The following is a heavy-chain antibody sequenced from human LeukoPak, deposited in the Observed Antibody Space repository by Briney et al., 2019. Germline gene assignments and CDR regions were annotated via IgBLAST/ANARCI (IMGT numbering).Heavy chain of an antibody. Sequence: SVKVSCKASGGTFSSYAISWVRQAPGQGLEWMGGIIPIFGTANYAQKFQGRVTITADESTSTAYMELSSLRSEDTAVYYCARDQGYRYGYGDFDYWGQGTLVTVSS. CDR3: ARDQGYRYGYGDFDY. CDR2: IIPIFGTA. J-gene: IGHJ4*02. D-gene: IGHD5-18*01. V-gene: IGHV1-69*13. CDR1: GGTFSSYA.